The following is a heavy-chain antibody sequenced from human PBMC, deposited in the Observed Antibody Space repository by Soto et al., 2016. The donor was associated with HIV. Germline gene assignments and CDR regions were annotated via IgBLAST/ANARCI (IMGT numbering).Heavy chain of an antibody. CDR3: ARLGIAVAGTRDAFDI. Sequence: QVQLVQSGAEVEKPGASVKVSCKASDYTFTSYAISWVRQAPGHGLEWMGWISAYNGDTNYAQKLQGRVTMTTDTSTSTAYMELRSLRSDDTAVYYCARLGIAVAGTRDAFDIWGQGTMVTVSS. D-gene: IGHD6-19*01. J-gene: IGHJ3*02. CDR1: DYTFTSYA. CDR2: ISAYNGDT. V-gene: IGHV1-18*01.